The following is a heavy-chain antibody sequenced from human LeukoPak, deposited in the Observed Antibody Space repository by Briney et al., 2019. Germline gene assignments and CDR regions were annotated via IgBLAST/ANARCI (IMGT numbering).Heavy chain of an antibody. Sequence: PGGSLRLSCAASGFTFSRFAMSWVRQAPGKGLEWVSAISGSGGSTYYADSVKDRFTISRDNSKNTLYLQMNSLRAEDTAVYYCAKDIVVVTAQDAFDIWGQGTMVTVSS. CDR3: AKDIVVVTAQDAFDI. D-gene: IGHD2-21*02. V-gene: IGHV3-23*01. CDR2: ISGSGGST. CDR1: GFTFSRFA. J-gene: IGHJ3*02.